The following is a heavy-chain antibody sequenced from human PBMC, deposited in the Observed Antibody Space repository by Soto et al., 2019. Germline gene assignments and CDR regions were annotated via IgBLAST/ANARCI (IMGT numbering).Heavy chain of an antibody. CDR2: LSGSGGST. V-gene: IGHV3-23*01. D-gene: IGHD5-12*01. Sequence: GGSLRLSCAASGFTFSSYDMSWVRQAPGKGLEWVSGLSGSGGSTYYADSVKGRFSISRDNSKNTLYLQMNSLRAEDTAVYYCAKLMVAGTYYFDDSGQGTQVTVSS. J-gene: IGHJ4*02. CDR1: GFTFSSYD. CDR3: AKLMVAGTYYFDD.